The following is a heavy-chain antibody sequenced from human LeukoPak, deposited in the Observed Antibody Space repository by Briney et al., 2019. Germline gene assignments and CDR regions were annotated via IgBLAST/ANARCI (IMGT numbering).Heavy chain of an antibody. Sequence: SETLSLTCTVSGGSISSRSYYWGWIRQPPGKGLEWIGSMYYSGNTYYNPSLKSRVTISVDTSTNQFSLKLSSVTAADTAVYYCARKVRPYYSRVDYWGQGTLVTVSS. D-gene: IGHD1-26*01. CDR2: MYYSGNT. CDR3: ARKVRPYYSRVDY. J-gene: IGHJ4*02. CDR1: GGSISSRSYY. V-gene: IGHV4-39*01.